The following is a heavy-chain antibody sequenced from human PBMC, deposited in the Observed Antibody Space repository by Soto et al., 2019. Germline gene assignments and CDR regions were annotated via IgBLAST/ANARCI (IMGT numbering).Heavy chain of an antibody. CDR2: INRNGGST. V-gene: IGHV3-20*04. CDR3: VWSGPGY. D-gene: IGHD3-3*01. Sequence: GGSLRLSCAASGSTFDDNGMSWVRQAPGKGLEWVSGINRNGGSTGYADSVKGRFTISRDNAKNSLYLQMNSLRAEDTALYYDVWSGPGYWGQGTLVTVSS. CDR1: GSTFDDNG. J-gene: IGHJ4*02.